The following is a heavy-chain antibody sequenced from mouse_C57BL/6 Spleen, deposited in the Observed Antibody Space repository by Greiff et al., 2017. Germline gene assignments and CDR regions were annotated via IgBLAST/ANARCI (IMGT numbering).Heavy chain of an antibody. V-gene: IGHV1-82*01. CDR3: ARGNYGIDFDY. D-gene: IGHD2-1*01. CDR2: IYPGDGDT. CDR1: GYAFSSSW. Sequence: QVQLQQSGPELVKPGASVKISCKASGYAFSSSWMNWVKQRPGTGLEWIGRIYPGDGDTNYNGKFKGKGTLTADKSSSTAYMQLSSLTSEDSAVYFCARGNYGIDFDYWGQGTTLTVSS. J-gene: IGHJ2*01.